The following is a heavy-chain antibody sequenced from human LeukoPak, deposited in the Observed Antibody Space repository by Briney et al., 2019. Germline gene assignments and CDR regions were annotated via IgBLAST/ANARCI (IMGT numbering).Heavy chain of an antibody. CDR2: INPNSGGT. D-gene: IGHD6-13*01. V-gene: IGHV1-2*02. J-gene: IGHJ4*02. Sequence: ASVKVSCKASGYTFTGYYMHWVRQAPGQGLEWMGWINPNSGGTNYAQKFQGRVTMTRDTSISTAYMELSRLRSDDTAVYYCARAVAGPGGDYYFDYWGQRTLVTVSS. CDR1: GYTFTGYY. CDR3: ARAVAGPGGDYYFDY.